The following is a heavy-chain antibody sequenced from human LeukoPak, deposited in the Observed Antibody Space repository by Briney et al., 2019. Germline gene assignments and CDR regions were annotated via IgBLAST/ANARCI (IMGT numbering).Heavy chain of an antibody. V-gene: IGHV1-46*01. D-gene: IGHD6-19*01. Sequence: ASVKVSCNASGYTFTSYYIHWVRQAPGQGLEWMGIINPSADSTNYAQKFQGRVTMTRDMSTSTVYMDLSSLTSEDTAVYYCARGHPSATGYSSGWYFHYWGQGTLVTVSS. CDR2: INPSADST. CDR1: GYTFTSYY. CDR3: ARGHPSATGYSSGWYFHY. J-gene: IGHJ4*02.